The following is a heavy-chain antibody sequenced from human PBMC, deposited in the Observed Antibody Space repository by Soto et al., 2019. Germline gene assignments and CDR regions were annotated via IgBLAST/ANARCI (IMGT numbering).Heavy chain of an antibody. CDR2: INPSTNET. CDR3: ARDWFHRFDP. CDR1: GYSFSSYG. J-gene: IGHJ5*02. D-gene: IGHD3-10*01. V-gene: IGHV1-18*01. Sequence: QVHLVQSGPEVKKPGASMKVSCKASGYSFSSYGITWVRQAPGQGLEWMGWINPSTNETNYAQMFQGRVTVTTDTSTTTAYIDLRNLKSDDTAVYYCARDWFHRFDPWGPGTLVTVSS.